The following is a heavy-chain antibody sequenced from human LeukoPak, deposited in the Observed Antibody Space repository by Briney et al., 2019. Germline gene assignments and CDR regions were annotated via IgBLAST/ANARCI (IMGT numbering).Heavy chain of an antibody. CDR1: GGSISSNY. Sequence: PSETLSLTCSASGGSISSNYWSWIRQAPGKGLEWIGYIFYSGSTNYNPSLKSRVTISVETSKNQLSLGLRSVNAADTAVYYCARVLERRIAVEYWGQGTLVTVSS. CDR2: IFYSGST. V-gene: IGHV4-59*01. J-gene: IGHJ4*02. D-gene: IGHD6-6*01. CDR3: ARVLERRIAVEY.